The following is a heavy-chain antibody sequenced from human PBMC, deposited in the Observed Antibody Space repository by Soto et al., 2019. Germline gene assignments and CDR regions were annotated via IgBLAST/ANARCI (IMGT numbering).Heavy chain of an antibody. V-gene: IGHV3-7*05. CDR2: INQDGSEK. CDR3: ARGGR. CDR1: GFTFSSNW. Sequence: GGSLRLSCEASGFTFSSNWMSWVRQAPGKGLEWVANINQDGSEKYYVDSVKVRFTISRDNAKNSLYLQMNSLRAEDTAVYYCARGGRWGQGTLVTVSS. J-gene: IGHJ4*02.